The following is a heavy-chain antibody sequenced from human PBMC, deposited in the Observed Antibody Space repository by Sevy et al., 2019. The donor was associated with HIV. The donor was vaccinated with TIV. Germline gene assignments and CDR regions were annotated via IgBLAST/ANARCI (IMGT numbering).Heavy chain of an antibody. Sequence: ASVKVSCKASGYTFTSYGISWVRQAPGQGLEWMGWISAYNGNTNYAQKPQGRVTMTTDTSTSTAYMELRSLRSDDTAVYYCARANYYGSGSYYRRYYMDVWGKGTTVTVSS. V-gene: IGHV1-18*04. CDR1: GYTFTSYG. D-gene: IGHD3-10*01. CDR2: ISAYNGNT. J-gene: IGHJ6*03. CDR3: ARANYYGSGSYYRRYYMDV.